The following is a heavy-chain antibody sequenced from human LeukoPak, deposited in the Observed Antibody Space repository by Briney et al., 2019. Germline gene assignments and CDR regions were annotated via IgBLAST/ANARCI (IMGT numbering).Heavy chain of an antibody. V-gene: IGHV1-24*01. CDR3: ARDLPRYYDFWSGYPSDY. D-gene: IGHD3-3*01. J-gene: IGHJ4*02. CDR1: GYTLTELS. CDR2: FDPEDGET. Sequence: ASVKVSCKVSGYTLTELSMHWVRQAPGKGLEWMGGFDPEDGETIYAQKFQGRVTMTTDTSTSTAYMELRSLRSDDTAVYYCARDLPRYYDFWSGYPSDYWGQGTLVTVSS.